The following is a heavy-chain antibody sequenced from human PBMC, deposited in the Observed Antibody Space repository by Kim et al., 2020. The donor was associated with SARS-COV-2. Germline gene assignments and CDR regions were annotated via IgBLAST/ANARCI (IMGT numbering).Heavy chain of an antibody. D-gene: IGHD3-10*01. CDR1: GFTFSSYG. CDR3: AKDFLLEWFGEGIWFDP. V-gene: IGHV3-30*18. Sequence: GGSLRLSCAASGFTFSSYGMHWVRQAPGKGLEWVAVISYDGSNKYYADSVKGRFTISRDNSKNTLYLQMNSLRAEDTAVYYCAKDFLLEWFGEGIWFDPWGQGTLVTVSS. J-gene: IGHJ5*02. CDR2: ISYDGSNK.